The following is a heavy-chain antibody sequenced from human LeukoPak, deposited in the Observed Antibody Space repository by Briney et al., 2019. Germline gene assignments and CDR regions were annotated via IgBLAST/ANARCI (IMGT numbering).Heavy chain of an antibody. CDR2: IWYDGSNK. CDR1: GFTFSSHG. Sequence: GRSLRLSCAASGFTFSSHGMHWVRQAPGKGLEWVAVIWYDGSNKYYADSVKGRFTISRDNSKNTLYLQMNSLRAEDTAVYYCARGGATGDVFDYWGQGTLVTVFS. J-gene: IGHJ4*02. CDR3: ARGGATGDVFDY. V-gene: IGHV3-33*01. D-gene: IGHD3-10*01.